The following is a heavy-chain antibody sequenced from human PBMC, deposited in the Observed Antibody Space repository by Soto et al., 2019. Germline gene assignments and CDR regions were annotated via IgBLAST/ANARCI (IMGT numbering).Heavy chain of an antibody. D-gene: IGHD6-13*01. CDR2: IWYDGSNK. V-gene: IGHV3-33*01. CDR1: GFTFSSYG. Sequence: GGSLRLSCAASGFTFSSYGMHWVRQAPGKGLEWVAVIWYDGSNKYYADSVKGRFTISRDNSKNTLYLQMNSLRAEDTAVYYCARDPAGIAAAGPFDYWGQGTLVTVSS. CDR3: ARDPAGIAAAGPFDY. J-gene: IGHJ4*02.